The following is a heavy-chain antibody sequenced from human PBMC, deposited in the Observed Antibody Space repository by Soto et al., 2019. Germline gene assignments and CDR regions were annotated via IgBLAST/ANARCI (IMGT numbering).Heavy chain of an antibody. CDR3: ARDSSSWYYYYGMDV. Sequence: PSETLSLTCAVYGGSFSGYYWSWIRQPPGKGLEWIGYIYYSGSTNYNPSLKSRVTISVDTSKNQFSLKLSSVTAADTAVYYCARDSSSWYYYYGMDVWGQGTTVTVS. J-gene: IGHJ6*02. V-gene: IGHV4-59*01. CDR2: IYYSGST. D-gene: IGHD6-13*01. CDR1: GGSFSGYY.